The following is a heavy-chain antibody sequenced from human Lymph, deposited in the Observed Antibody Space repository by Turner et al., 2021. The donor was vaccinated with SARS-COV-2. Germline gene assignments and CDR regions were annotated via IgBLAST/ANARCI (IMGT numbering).Heavy chain of an antibody. V-gene: IGHV3-33*01. CDR1: AFTSSSYG. D-gene: IGHD5-12*01. CDR3: ARVKGYNGYDLRYYYGMDV. Sequence: QVQLVESGGGVVQPGRSLRLPCAASAFTSSSYGMHWVRQAPGKGLEWVAVIWDDGSNKYYADSVKGRFTISRDNSKNTLYLQMNSLRAEDTAVYYCARVKGYNGYDLRYYYGMDVWGQGTTVTVSS. CDR2: IWDDGSNK. J-gene: IGHJ6*02.